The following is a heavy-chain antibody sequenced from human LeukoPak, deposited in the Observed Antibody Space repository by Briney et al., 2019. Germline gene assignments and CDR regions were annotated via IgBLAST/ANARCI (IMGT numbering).Heavy chain of an antibody. J-gene: IGHJ3*02. V-gene: IGHV3-48*01. Sequence: GGSLRLSCAASGFTFSSYSMNWVRQAPGKGLEWVSYISSSSSTIYYADSVKGRSTISRDNAKNSLYLQMNSLRAEDTAVYYCARSLRGFPDAFDIWGQGTMVTVSS. CDR2: ISSSSSTI. D-gene: IGHD3-10*01. CDR3: ARSLRGFPDAFDI. CDR1: GFTFSSYS.